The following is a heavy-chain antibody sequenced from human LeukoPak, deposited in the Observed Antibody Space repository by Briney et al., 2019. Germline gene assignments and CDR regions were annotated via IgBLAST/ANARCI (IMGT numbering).Heavy chain of an antibody. D-gene: IGHD2-15*01. CDR3: AKPHTPYCSSGTCYLFDS. V-gene: IGHV3-23*01. CDR1: GFTLSSYG. CDR2: ISGSGGSA. J-gene: IGHJ4*02. Sequence: AGGSLRLSCAASGFTLSSYGMSWVRQAPGKGLEWVSTISGSGGSAYYADSVKGRLTISRDISNNTLYLQMNSLRAEDTAVYYCAKPHTPYCSSGTCYLFDSWGQGTLVTVSS.